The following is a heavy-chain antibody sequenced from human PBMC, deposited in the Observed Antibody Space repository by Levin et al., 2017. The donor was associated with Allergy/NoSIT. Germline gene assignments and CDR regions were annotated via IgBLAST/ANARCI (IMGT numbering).Heavy chain of an antibody. V-gene: IGHV3-53*01. CDR3: ARGTRDTSLYPTSWFYFDS. J-gene: IGHJ4*02. Sequence: LSGGSLRLSCAASGFSVSMNYMTWVRQAPGKGLEWVSDIYAAGDSYYLDSVKGRFTTSRDHSKNTLYLQMNSLRVEDTAVYYCARGTRDTSLYPTSWFYFDSWGQGALVTVSS. CDR2: IYAAGDS. D-gene: IGHD2-2*01. CDR1: GFSVSMNY.